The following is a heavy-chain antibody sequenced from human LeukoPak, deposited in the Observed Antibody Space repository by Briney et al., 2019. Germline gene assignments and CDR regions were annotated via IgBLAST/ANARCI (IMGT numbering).Heavy chain of an antibody. Sequence: SETLSLTCTVSGGSISSSSYFWSWIRQPAGKGLEWIGRVYSSGLANYNPSLKSRVTISADTSKNQFSLKVESVTAADTAVYYCAGQQLGSRAFDSWGQGTLVTVSS. CDR3: AGQQLGSRAFDS. J-gene: IGHJ4*02. D-gene: IGHD6-13*01. CDR1: GGSISSSSYF. V-gene: IGHV4-61*02. CDR2: VYSSGLA.